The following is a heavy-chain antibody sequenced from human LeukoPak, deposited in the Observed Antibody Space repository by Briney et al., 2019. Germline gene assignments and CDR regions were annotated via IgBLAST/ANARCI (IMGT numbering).Heavy chain of an antibody. Sequence: HPGGSLRLSCGASGFTFSSYAMHWVRQAPGKGLEYVSSITSNGATPYYANSVKGRFAISRDNSKNTLYLQMGSLRAEDMAVYYCAREQRAYGGAFDYWGQGTLVTVSS. V-gene: IGHV3-64*01. CDR2: ITSNGATP. CDR3: AREQRAYGGAFDY. D-gene: IGHD4-23*01. CDR1: GFTFSSYA. J-gene: IGHJ4*02.